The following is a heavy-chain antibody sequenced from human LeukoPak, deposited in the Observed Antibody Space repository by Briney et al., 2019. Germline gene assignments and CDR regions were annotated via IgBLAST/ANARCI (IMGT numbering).Heavy chain of an antibody. CDR3: ARDAGPLITMAHS. J-gene: IGHJ4*02. CDR2: ISAYNGNT. D-gene: IGHD3-10*01. V-gene: IGHV1-18*01. CDR1: GYTFTSYA. Sequence: GASVKVSCKASGYTFTSYAMNWVRQAPGQGLEWMGWISAYNGNTNYAQKLQGRVTMTTDTSTSTAYMELRSLRSDDTAVYYCARDAGPLITMAHSWGQGTLVTVSS.